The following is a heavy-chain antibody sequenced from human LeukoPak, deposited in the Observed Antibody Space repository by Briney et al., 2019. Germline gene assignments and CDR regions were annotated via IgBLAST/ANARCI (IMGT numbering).Heavy chain of an antibody. CDR1: GFTFTGLA. Sequence: GSPRLSPAPSGFTFTGLAMHWVRETPGKGLECVSTINDSGDRTYSATTLRGRFTVSRDTSTTTLYLQMGSLRAENAALYNCARGRQGGKTGYSDIYGRGKVATVSS. CDR3: ARGRQGGKTGYSDI. J-gene: IGHJ2*01. V-gene: IGHV3-64*01. CDR2: INDSGDRT. D-gene: IGHD1-26*01.